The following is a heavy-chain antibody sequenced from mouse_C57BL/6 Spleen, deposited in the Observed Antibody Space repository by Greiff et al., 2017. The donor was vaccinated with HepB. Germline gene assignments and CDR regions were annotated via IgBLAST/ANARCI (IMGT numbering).Heavy chain of an antibody. CDR1: GYAFSSYW. D-gene: IGHD2-3*01. V-gene: IGHV1-80*01. J-gene: IGHJ2*01. Sequence: VQLQQSGAELVKPGASVKISCKASGYAFSSYWMNWVKHRPGKGLEWIGQIYPGDGDTNYNGKFKGKATLTADKSSSTAYMQLSSLTSEDSAVYFCAKIDGYYEPFDYWGQGTTLTVSS. CDR2: IYPGDGDT. CDR3: AKIDGYYEPFDY.